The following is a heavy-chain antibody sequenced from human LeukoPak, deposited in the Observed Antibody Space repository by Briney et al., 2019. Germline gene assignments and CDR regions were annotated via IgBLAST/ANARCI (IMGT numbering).Heavy chain of an antibody. CDR1: GYTFTSYD. J-gene: IGHJ5*02. CDR2: MNPNSGNT. D-gene: IGHD3-3*01. Sequence: ASVKVSCKASGYTFTSYDINRVRQATGQGLEWMGWMNPNSGNTGYAQKFQGRVTMTRNTSISTAYMELSSLRSEDTAVYYCARGFAYYDFWSGYYPQYNWFDPWGQGTLVTVSS. V-gene: IGHV1-8*01. CDR3: ARGFAYYDFWSGYYPQYNWFDP.